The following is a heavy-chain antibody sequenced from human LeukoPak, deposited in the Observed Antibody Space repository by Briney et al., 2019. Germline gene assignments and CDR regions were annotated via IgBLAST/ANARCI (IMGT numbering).Heavy chain of an antibody. V-gene: IGHV3-11*01. D-gene: IGHD3-10*01. CDR2: ISSSGSTI. Sequence: PGGSLRLSCAASGFTFSDYYMSWIRQAPGKGLEWVSYISSSGSTIYYADSVKGRFTISRDNAKNSLYLQMNSLRAEDTAVYYCAIDRYSSGSNWFDPWGQGTLVTVSS. J-gene: IGHJ5*02. CDR3: AIDRYSSGSNWFDP. CDR1: GFTFSDYY.